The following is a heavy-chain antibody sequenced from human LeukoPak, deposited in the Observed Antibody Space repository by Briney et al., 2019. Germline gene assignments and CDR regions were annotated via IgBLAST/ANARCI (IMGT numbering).Heavy chain of an antibody. V-gene: IGHV3-21*04. CDR2: ISSTSDFM. D-gene: IGHD5-12*01. CDR1: GFNFSIFS. Sequence: GGSLRLSCVASGFNFSIFSMNWVRQAPGKGPEWVSSISSTSDFMFYADSVKGRFTISRDDSKNTLYLQMKNLRAEDTAVYYCAKDGAWLRFDDWGQGILVTVAS. J-gene: IGHJ4*02. CDR3: AKDGAWLRFDD.